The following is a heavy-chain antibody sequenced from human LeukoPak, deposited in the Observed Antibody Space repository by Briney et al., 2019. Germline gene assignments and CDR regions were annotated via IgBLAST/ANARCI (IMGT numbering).Heavy chain of an antibody. J-gene: IGHJ5*02. V-gene: IGHV4-39*07. CDR2: IYYGGTS. Sequence: SETLSLTCTVSGDSISSSGYYWGWIRQSPAKGLEWIGSIYYGGTSYYNPSLKSRVTISVDTSKNQFSLTLNSVTAADTAVYYCARSRGGYGDYGSWFDPLGPGNPGHRLF. CDR1: GDSISSSGYY. D-gene: IGHD3-16*01. CDR3: ARSRGGYGDYGSWFDP.